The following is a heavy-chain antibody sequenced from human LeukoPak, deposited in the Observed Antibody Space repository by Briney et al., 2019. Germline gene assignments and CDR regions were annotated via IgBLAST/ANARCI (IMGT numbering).Heavy chain of an antibody. J-gene: IGHJ6*03. Sequence: GASVKVSCKASGYTFTSYYMHWVRQAPGQGLEWMGIINPSGGSTSYAQKFQGRVTMTRDMSTSTVYMELSSLRSEDTAVYYCARDRVRQSSGYYHYYYYYMDVWGKGTTVTVSS. CDR2: INPSGGST. CDR1: GYTFTSYY. CDR3: ARDRVRQSSGYYHYYYYYMDV. D-gene: IGHD3-22*01. V-gene: IGHV1-46*01.